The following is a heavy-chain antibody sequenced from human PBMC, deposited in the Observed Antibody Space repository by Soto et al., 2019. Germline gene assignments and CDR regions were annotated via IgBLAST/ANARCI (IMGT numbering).Heavy chain of an antibody. J-gene: IGHJ4*02. V-gene: IGHV3-23*01. CDR3: AYSSTPFEY. Sequence: EVQLLESGGGLVQPGGSLRLSCAASGFTFSSYAMSWVRLAPGKGLEWVSAVSGSGGSTYYADSVKGWFTISRDNSKNTLYLQMNSLRAEDTAVYYCAYSSTPFEYWGQGTLVTVSS. CDR2: VSGSGGST. CDR1: GFTFSSYA. D-gene: IGHD6-13*01.